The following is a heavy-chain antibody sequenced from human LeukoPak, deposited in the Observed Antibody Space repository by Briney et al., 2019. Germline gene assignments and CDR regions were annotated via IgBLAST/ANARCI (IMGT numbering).Heavy chain of an antibody. V-gene: IGHV3-11*01. Sequence: GGSLRLSRAASGFTFSDYYMSWVRQAPGKGLEWISNIIQSGSTLYYADSVKGRFTISRDNANNLLYLQMNSLRVEDTAVYYCARRARKWADFSYHYDMAVWVKGTTVTVSS. CDR1: GFTFSDYY. CDR2: IIQSGSTL. D-gene: IGHD1-26*01. J-gene: IGHJ6*01. CDR3: ARRARKWADFSYHYDMAV.